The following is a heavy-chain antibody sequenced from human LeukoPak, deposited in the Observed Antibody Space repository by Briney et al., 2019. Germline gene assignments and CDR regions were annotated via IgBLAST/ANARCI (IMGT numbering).Heavy chain of an antibody. V-gene: IGHV3-30*18. CDR1: GFTFSSYG. CDR2: ISYDGSNK. Sequence: PGGSLRLSCAASGFTFSSYGRHWVRQAPGKRLEWVAVISYDGSNKYYADSVKGRFTISRDNSKNTLYLQMNSLRAEDTAVYYCAKDRSLSYFDYWGQGTLVTVSS. J-gene: IGHJ4*02. CDR3: AKDRSLSYFDY.